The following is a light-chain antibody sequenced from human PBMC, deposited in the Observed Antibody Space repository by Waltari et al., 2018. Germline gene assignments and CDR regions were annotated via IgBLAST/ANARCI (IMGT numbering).Light chain of an antibody. Sequence: QSVLPQPPSVSGAPGQRVTVSCTGSTSNTGAGYDVQWYQQFPGRAPKLVIYANTYRPSGVPDRFSATKSGSSASLAITGLQAEDEADYYCQSYDKILSAWVFGGGTKLTVL. J-gene: IGLJ3*02. V-gene: IGLV1-40*01. CDR3: QSYDKILSAWV. CDR1: TSNTGAGYD. CDR2: ANT.